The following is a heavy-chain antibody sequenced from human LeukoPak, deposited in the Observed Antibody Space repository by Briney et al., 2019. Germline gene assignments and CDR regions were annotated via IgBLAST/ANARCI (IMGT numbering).Heavy chain of an antibody. V-gene: IGHV3-7*01. J-gene: IGHJ4*02. CDR2: IKEDGSEI. CDR3: ARDRGYSTFDY. D-gene: IGHD4-23*01. CDR1: GFTFSIYW. Sequence: GGSLRLSCAASGFTFSIYWMSWVRQAPGKGLEWVANIKEDGSEINYVDSVKGRFTISRDNAKNSLYLQMNSLRVDDTAVYYCARDRGYSTFDYWGQGTLVTVSS.